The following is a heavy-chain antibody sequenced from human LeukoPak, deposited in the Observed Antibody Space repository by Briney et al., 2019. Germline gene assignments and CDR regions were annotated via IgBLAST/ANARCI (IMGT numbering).Heavy chain of an antibody. Sequence: GGSLRLSCAASGFTFSNAWMSWVRQAPGKGLEWVGRIKSKTDGGTTDYAAPVKGRFTISRDDSKNTLYLQMNSLRAEDTAVYYCARAVGSYYTNYYYYYYMDVWGKGTTVTISS. V-gene: IGHV3-15*01. D-gene: IGHD1-26*01. J-gene: IGHJ6*03. CDR1: GFTFSNAW. CDR2: IKSKTDGGTT. CDR3: ARAVGSYYTNYYYYYYMDV.